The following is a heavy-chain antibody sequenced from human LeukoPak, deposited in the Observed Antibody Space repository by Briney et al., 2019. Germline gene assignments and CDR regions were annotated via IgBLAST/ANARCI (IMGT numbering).Heavy chain of an antibody. CDR3: ARGYYDSSGYWPNAFDI. V-gene: IGHV4-31*03. D-gene: IGHD3-22*01. J-gene: IGHJ3*02. CDR1: GGSISSGGFY. CDR2: IYYSGST. Sequence: SRSLSLTCTVSGGSISSGGFYWSWIRQHPGKGLEWIGCIYYSGSTYYNPSLKSRVTISVDTSKNQFSLKLSSVTAADTAVYYCARGYYDSSGYWPNAFDIWGQGTMVTVSS.